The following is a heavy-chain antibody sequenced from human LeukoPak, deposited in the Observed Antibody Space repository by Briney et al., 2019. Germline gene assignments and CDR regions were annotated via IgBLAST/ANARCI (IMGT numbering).Heavy chain of an antibody. D-gene: IGHD5-24*01. J-gene: IGHJ4*02. Sequence: GGSLRLSCAASGFTVSSSHMTWVRQAPGKGLEWVAIIKPDGSEKYYVDSVKGRFTISRDNAENSLFLQMNGLRPEDTAVFYCARGQYTDGLSYWGQGTLVTVSS. CDR3: ARGQYTDGLSY. V-gene: IGHV3-7*03. CDR2: IKPDGSEK. CDR1: GFTVSSSH.